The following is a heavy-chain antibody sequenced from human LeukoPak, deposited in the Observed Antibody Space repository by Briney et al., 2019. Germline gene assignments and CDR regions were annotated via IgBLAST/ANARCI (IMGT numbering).Heavy chain of an antibody. Sequence: KPGGSLRLSCAASGFTFSDYYMSWIRQAPGKGLEWVSYVSGGSSYTNYADSVKGRFTISRDNAKNSLYLQINSLRVEDTAVYWCARGKLHSSLDYWGQGTLVTVSS. J-gene: IGHJ4*02. CDR3: ARGKLHSSLDY. CDR2: VSGGSSYT. V-gene: IGHV3-11*06. CDR1: GFTFSDYY. D-gene: IGHD6-19*01.